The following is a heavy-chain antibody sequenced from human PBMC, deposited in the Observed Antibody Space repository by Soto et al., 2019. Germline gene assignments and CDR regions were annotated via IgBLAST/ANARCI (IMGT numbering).Heavy chain of an antibody. V-gene: IGHV4-39*01. D-gene: IGHD5-18*01. CDR3: ARHPFIDSTRYYYGMDV. J-gene: IGHJ6*02. CDR2: IYYSGST. Sequence: SETLSLTCTVSGGSISSSSYYWGWIRQPPGKGLEWIGSIYYSGSTYYNPSLKSRVTISVDTSKNQFSLKLSSVTAADTAVYYCARHPFIDSTRYYYGMDVWGQGTTVTVS. CDR1: GGSISSSSYY.